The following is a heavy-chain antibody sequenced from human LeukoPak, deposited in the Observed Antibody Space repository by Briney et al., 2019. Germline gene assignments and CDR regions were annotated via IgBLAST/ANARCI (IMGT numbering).Heavy chain of an antibody. CDR1: GGSISSYY. J-gene: IGHJ4*02. Sequence: PSETLSLTCTVSGGSISSYYWSWIRQPPGKGLEWIGYIYYSGSTNYNPSLKSRVTISVDTSKNQFSLKLSSVTAADTAVYYCARCSVAFGGVIVLNYFDYWGQGTLVTVSS. CDR3: ARCSVAFGGVIVLNYFDY. V-gene: IGHV4-59*08. CDR2: IYYSGST. D-gene: IGHD3-16*02.